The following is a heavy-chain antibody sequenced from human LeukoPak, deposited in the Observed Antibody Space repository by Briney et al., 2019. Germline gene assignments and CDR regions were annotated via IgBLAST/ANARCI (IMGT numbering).Heavy chain of an antibody. Sequence: PGGSLRLSCAASGFTFSSYATNWVRQAPGTRLEWVSSITGGGESTYHADSVKGRFTISRDNSKNTVSLQMNSLRAEDTAVYYCAKGERVYCSASTCYPFDYWGQGILVSVSS. V-gene: IGHV3-23*01. CDR1: GFTFSSYA. J-gene: IGHJ4*02. CDR3: AKGERVYCSASTCYPFDY. D-gene: IGHD2-15*01. CDR2: ITGGGEST.